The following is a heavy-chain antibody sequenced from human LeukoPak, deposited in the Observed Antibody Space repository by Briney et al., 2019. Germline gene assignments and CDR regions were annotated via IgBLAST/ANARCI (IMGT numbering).Heavy chain of an antibody. D-gene: IGHD3-22*01. CDR3: ANSGYYDSSGYSPYYGMDV. J-gene: IGHJ6*02. V-gene: IGHV3-30*18. Sequence: RGSLRLSCAASGFTFSSYGMHWVRQAPGKGLEWVAVISYDGSNKYYADSVKGRFTISRDNSKNTLYLQMNSLRAEDTAVYYCANSGYYDSSGYSPYYGMDVWGQGTTVTVSS. CDR1: GFTFSSYG. CDR2: ISYDGSNK.